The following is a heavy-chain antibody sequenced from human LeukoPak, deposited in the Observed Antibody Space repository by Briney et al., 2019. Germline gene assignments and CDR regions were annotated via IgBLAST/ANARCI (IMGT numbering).Heavy chain of an antibody. D-gene: IGHD4-17*01. V-gene: IGHV5-51*01. Sequence: GESLKISCKGSGYSFTSYWIGWVRQMPGKGLEWMGIIYPGDSDTRYSPSFQGQVTISADKSISTAYLQWSSLKASDTAMYYCAKTRRGGVYGDYDAFDIWGQGTMVTVSS. J-gene: IGHJ3*02. CDR3: AKTRRGGVYGDYDAFDI. CDR1: GYSFTSYW. CDR2: IYPGDSDT.